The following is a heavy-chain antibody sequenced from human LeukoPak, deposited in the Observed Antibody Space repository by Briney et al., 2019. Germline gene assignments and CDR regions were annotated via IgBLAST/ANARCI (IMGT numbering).Heavy chain of an antibody. CDR1: GFTFSSYW. V-gene: IGHV3-7*01. CDR2: IKQDGSEK. Sequence: GGSLRLSCVASGFTFSSYWMSWVRQAPGKGLEWVANIKQDGSEKYYVDSVKGRFTISRDNAKNSLYLQMNSLRAEDTAVYYCARDFTAYYYGSYYFDYWGQGTLVTVSS. CDR3: ARDFTAYYYGSYYFDY. D-gene: IGHD3-10*01. J-gene: IGHJ4*02.